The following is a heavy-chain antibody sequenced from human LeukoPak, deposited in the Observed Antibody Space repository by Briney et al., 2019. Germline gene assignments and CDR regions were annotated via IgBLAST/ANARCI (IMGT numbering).Heavy chain of an antibody. CDR1: GFTLSSYE. CDR3: ARGGFYDILTGSPYYFDY. CDR2: ISSSGSTI. J-gene: IGHJ4*02. D-gene: IGHD3-9*01. V-gene: IGHV3-48*03. Sequence: GGSLRLSCAASGFTLSSYEMNWFRQAPGKGLEWVSYISSSGSTIYYADSVKGRFTISRDNAKNSLYLQMNSLRAEDTAVYYCARGGFYDILTGSPYYFDYWGQGTLVTVSS.